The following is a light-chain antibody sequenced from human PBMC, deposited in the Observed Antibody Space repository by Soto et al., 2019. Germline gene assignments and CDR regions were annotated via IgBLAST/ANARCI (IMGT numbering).Light chain of an antibody. CDR2: WAS. J-gene: IGKJ4*01. V-gene: IGKV4-1*01. Sequence: DIVMTQSPDSLAVSLGERATINCKSSQSVLYSSNNKNDLAWYQQKPVQPPKLLIYWASTRESGVPDRFSGSGSGTDFTLTISSLQAEDGAVYYCQQYYSTLSLTFGGGTKVEIK. CDR3: QQYYSTLSLT. CDR1: QSVLYSSNNKND.